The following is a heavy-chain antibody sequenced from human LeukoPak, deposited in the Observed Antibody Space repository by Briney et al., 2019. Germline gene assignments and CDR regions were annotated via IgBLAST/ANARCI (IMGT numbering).Heavy chain of an antibody. D-gene: IGHD3-3*01. J-gene: IGHJ6*03. CDR1: GYTFTGYY. V-gene: IGHV1-46*01. CDR3: ARGGITMTTFPYYYYMDV. CDR2: INPSGGST. Sequence: ASVKVSCKASGYTFTGYYMHWVRQAPGQGLEWMGIINPSGGSTSYAQKFQGRVTMTRDMSTSTVYMELSSLRSEDTAVYYCARGGITMTTFPYYYYMDVWGKGTTVTVSS.